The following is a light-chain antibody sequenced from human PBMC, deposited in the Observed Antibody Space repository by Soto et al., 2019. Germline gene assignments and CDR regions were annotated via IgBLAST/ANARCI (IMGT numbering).Light chain of an antibody. V-gene: IGKV3D-15*01. CDR1: QGVSSN. J-gene: IGKJ1*01. CDR2: GAS. CDR3: QQYNNWPRT. Sequence: EIVMTQSPATLSVSPGERATLSCRASQGVSSNLAWYQQKPGQAPRLLIYGASSRATGIPDRFSGSGSGTEFTLTISSLQSEDFAVYYCQQYNNWPRTFGQGTKV.